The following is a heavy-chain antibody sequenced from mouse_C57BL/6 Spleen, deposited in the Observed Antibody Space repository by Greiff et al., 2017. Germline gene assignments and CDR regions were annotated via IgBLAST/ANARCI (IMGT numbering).Heavy chain of an antibody. V-gene: IGHV1-55*01. CDR3: ARRIDGSSYFDY. CDR1: GYTFTSYW. Sequence: VQLQQPGAELVKPGASVKMSCKASGYTFTSYWITWVKPRPGQGLEWIGDIYPGSGSTNYNEKFKSKATLTVDTSSSTAYMQLSSLTSEDSAVYYCARRIDGSSYFDYWGQGTTLTVSS. J-gene: IGHJ2*01. D-gene: IGHD1-1*01. CDR2: IYPGSGST.